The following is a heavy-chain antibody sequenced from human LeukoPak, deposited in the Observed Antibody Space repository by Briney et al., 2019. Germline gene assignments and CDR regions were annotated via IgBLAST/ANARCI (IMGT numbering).Heavy chain of an antibody. CDR1: GFTFSDYY. CDR3: ARVVWGCSSTSCYVDY. J-gene: IGHJ4*02. Sequence: PGGSLRLSCAASGFTFSDYYMSWIRQAPGKGLEWVSYISSSGSTIYYADSVKGRFTISRDNAKNSLYLQMNSLRAEDTAVYYCARVVWGCSSTSCYVDYWGQGTLVTVSS. V-gene: IGHV3-11*01. D-gene: IGHD2-2*01. CDR2: ISSSGSTI.